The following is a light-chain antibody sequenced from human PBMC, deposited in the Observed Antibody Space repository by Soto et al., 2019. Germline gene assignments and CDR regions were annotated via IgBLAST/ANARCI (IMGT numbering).Light chain of an antibody. V-gene: IGLV2-23*02. CDR3: CSYAGSSTVV. Sequence: QSPLTQPASVSGSPGQSITISCTGTSNDVGSYNLVSWYQQHPGKAPKLMIYEVSKRPSGVSNRFSGSKSGNTASLTISGLQAEDEADYYCCSYAGSSTVVFGGGTKVTVL. J-gene: IGLJ2*01. CDR2: EVS. CDR1: SNDVGSYNL.